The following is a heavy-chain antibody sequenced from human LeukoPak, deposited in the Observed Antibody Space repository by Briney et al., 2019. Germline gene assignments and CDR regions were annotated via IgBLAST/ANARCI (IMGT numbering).Heavy chain of an antibody. CDR2: IGGSGDST. Sequence: PGGSLRLSCAASGFTFSSYAMSWVRQAPGKGLEWVSTIGGSGDSTYYADSVKGRFTISRDNSKNTLYLQMNSLRAEDTAVYYCARDLLEWYFDYWGQGTLVTVSS. J-gene: IGHJ4*02. V-gene: IGHV3-23*01. CDR1: GFTFSSYA. D-gene: IGHD3-3*01. CDR3: ARDLLEWYFDY.